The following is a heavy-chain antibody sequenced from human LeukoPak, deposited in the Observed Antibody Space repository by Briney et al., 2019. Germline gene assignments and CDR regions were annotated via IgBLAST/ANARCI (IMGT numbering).Heavy chain of an antibody. V-gene: IGHV1-2*06. CDR2: INPNSGGA. CDR3: ARDQGDGGNTFDP. CDR1: GYTFTAYF. D-gene: IGHD4-23*01. J-gene: IGHJ5*02. Sequence: ASVRVSCKASGYTFTAYFIHWVRQAPGQGLEWMGRINPNSGGANYGQKFQGRVTMTRDRSITTAYMELSRLRSDDTAKYYCARDQGDGGNTFDPWGQGTLVTVSS.